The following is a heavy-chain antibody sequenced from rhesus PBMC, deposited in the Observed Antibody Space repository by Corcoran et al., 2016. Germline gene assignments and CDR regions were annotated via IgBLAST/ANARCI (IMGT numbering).Heavy chain of an antibody. Sequence: QVQLQESGPGLVKPSETLSLTCAVSGYSISSGYYWGWIRQPPGKGLEWMGHISSGTSNDLIPPLTSLVTLSVDTSKNQFSLKLGSVTAADTAVYYCARRGSGSLRSWGQGVLVTVSS. CDR2: ISSGTSN. D-gene: IGHD1-44*02. J-gene: IGHJ4*01. CDR1: GYSISSGYY. CDR3: ARRGSGSLRS. V-gene: IGHV4S14*01.